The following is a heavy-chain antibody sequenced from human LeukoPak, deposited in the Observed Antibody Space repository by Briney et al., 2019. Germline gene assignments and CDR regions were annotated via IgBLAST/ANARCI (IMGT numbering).Heavy chain of an antibody. CDR3: AKGMGYDILTIDY. CDR1: GFTFSSYA. Sequence: GGSLRLSCAASGFTFSSYAMHWVRQAPGRGLEWVSVISYDGSNKYYADSVKGRFTISRDNSKNTLYLQMNSLRAADTAVYYCAKGMGYDILTIDYWGQGTLVTVSS. J-gene: IGHJ4*02. CDR2: ISYDGSNK. D-gene: IGHD3-9*01. V-gene: IGHV3-30*18.